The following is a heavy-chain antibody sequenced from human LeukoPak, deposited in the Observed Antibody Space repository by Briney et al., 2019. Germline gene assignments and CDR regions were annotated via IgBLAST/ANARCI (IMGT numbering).Heavy chain of an antibody. Sequence: PSETLSLTCSVSGDSISSGDHYWSWIRLPPGKGPEWIGYISYSGITYYTPSLKSRVTMSVDTSKNQFSLKLSSVTAADTAVYYCARDGGGYNSWFDPWGQGTLVTVSS. CDR2: ISYSGIT. V-gene: IGHV4-30-4*02. CDR3: ARDGGGYNSWFDP. D-gene: IGHD5-24*01. CDR1: GDSISSGDHY. J-gene: IGHJ5*02.